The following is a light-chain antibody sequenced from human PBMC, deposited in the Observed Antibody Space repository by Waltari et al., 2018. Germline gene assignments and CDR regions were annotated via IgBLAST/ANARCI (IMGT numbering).Light chain of an antibody. CDR1: NIGTKS. CDR3: QVWETTTDLRV. CDR2: YDQ. Sequence: SYVLTQPPSVSVAPGQTARITCGGVNIGTKSVHWYQQRPGQAPVLVIYYDQDRPSGIPERFAASTLGNTATLTISQVEAGDEADFYCQVWETTTDLRVFGGGTKLTVL. V-gene: IGLV3-21*01. J-gene: IGLJ3*02.